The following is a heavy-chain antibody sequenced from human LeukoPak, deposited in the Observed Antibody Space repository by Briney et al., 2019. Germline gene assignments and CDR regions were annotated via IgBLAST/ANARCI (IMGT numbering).Heavy chain of an antibody. CDR1: GYTFTSYY. D-gene: IGHD2-15*01. Sequence: GASVKVSCKASGYTFTSYYMHWVRQAPGQGLEWMGIINPSGGSTSYAQKFQGRVTMTRDTSTSTVYMELSSLRSEDTAVYYCARTLYCSGGSCPIADYFDYWGQGTLVTVSS. J-gene: IGHJ4*02. CDR3: ARTLYCSGGSCPIADYFDY. CDR2: INPSGGST. V-gene: IGHV1-46*01.